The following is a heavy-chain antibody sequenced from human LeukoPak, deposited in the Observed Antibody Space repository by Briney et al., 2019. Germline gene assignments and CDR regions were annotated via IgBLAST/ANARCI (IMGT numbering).Heavy chain of an antibody. D-gene: IGHD1-26*01. J-gene: IGHJ3*02. CDR2: ISGSADVT. CDR1: GFSFSSSA. V-gene: IGHV3-23*01. Sequence: PGGSLRLSCAASGFSFSSSAMSWVRQAPGKGLEWVSDISGSADVTYYADSVKGRFIISRDNSKNTLYLQMNSLRAEDTAVYYCAKDLRPPIEWELLGGYSFDIWGQGTMVTVSS. CDR3: AKDLRPPIEWELLGGYSFDI.